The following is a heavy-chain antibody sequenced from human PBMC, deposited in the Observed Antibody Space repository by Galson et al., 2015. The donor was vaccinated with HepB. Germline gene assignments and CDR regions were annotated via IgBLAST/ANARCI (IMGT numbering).Heavy chain of an antibody. V-gene: IGHV3-23*01. Sequence: SLRLSCAASGFTFNNYAMTWVRQAPGKGLEYVSAINDYGGSEIYADSVKGRFTISRDNSKNTVYLQMNSMRVEDTARYYCAKCFSFRSSGYLDSWGQGILVAVSS. CDR3: AKCFSFRSSGYLDS. J-gene: IGHJ4*02. CDR1: GFTFNNYA. CDR2: INDYGGSE. D-gene: IGHD3-22*01.